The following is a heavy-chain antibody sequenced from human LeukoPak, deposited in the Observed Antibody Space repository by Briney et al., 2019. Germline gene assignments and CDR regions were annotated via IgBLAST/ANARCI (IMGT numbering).Heavy chain of an antibody. CDR1: GFTFSSYA. CDR3: AKVPPDSSGYQPFDY. J-gene: IGHJ4*02. CDR2: ISGSGGST. Sequence: GGSLRLSCAASGFTFSSYAMSWVRQAPGKGLEWVSAISGSGGSTYYADSVKGRLTISRDNSKNTLYLQMNSLRAEDTAVYYCAKVPPDSSGYQPFDYWGQGTLVTVSS. V-gene: IGHV3-23*01. D-gene: IGHD3-22*01.